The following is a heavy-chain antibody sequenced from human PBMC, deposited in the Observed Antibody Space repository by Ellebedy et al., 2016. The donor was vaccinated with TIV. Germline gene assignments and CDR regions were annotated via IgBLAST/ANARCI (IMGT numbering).Heavy chain of an antibody. Sequence: SETLSLTCAISGDSVSSNSAARNWIRQSPSRGLEWLGRTYYRSKWYYDYAVSVKNQITINIDTSKNQFSLQLNPVTPEDTAVYYCTRGWLGGGMDVWGQGTTVTVSS. CDR1: GDSVSSNSAA. V-gene: IGHV6-1*01. J-gene: IGHJ6*02. CDR3: TRGWLGGGMDV. CDR2: TYYRSKWYY. D-gene: IGHD3-10*01.